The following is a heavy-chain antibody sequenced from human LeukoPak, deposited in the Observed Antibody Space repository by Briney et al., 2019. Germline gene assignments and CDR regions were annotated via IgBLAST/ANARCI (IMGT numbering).Heavy chain of an antibody. CDR2: ISYDGSNK. J-gene: IGHJ1*01. CDR3: ARDQSLASAVAAPVTQH. CDR1: GFTFSSYA. D-gene: IGHD6-19*01. V-gene: IGHV3-30*04. Sequence: PGGSLRLSCAASGFTFSSYAMHWVRQAPGKGLEWVAVISYDGSNKYYADSVKGRFTISRDNSKNTLYLQMNSLRAEDTAVYYCARDQSLASAVAAPVTQHWGQGTLVTVSS.